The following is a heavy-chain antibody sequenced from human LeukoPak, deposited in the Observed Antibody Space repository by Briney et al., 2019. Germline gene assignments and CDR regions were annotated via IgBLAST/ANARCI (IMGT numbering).Heavy chain of an antibody. D-gene: IGHD6-19*01. CDR2: ISAYNGNT. Sequence: ASVKVSCRASGYTFTSYGISWVRQAPGQGLEWMGWISAYNGNTNYAQKLQGRVTMTTDTSTSTAYMELRSLRSDDTAVYYCARDPYSSGWYGRRNWFDPWGQGTLVTVSS. J-gene: IGHJ5*02. CDR1: GYTFTSYG. V-gene: IGHV1-18*01. CDR3: ARDPYSSGWYGRRNWFDP.